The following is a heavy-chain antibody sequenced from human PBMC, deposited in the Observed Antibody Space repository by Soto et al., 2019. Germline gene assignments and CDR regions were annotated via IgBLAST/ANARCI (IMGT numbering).Heavy chain of an antibody. CDR3: GRGGAGTTYFFDY. Sequence: GGSLRLSCAASGFTFTNYAMSWVRQAPGKGLEWVSSFSGSGGSTYYAASVKGRFTISRDNSKSTLYLQINGPGAEDTALYFCGRGGAGTTYFFDYWGQGTPVTVSS. J-gene: IGHJ4*01. CDR2: FSGSGGST. CDR1: GFTFTNYA. D-gene: IGHD1-1*01. V-gene: IGHV3-23*01.